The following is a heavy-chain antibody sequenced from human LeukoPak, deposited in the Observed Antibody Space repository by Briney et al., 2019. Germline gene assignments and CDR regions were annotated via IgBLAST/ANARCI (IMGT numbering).Heavy chain of an antibody. CDR2: ISNNGGYT. J-gene: IGHJ4*02. D-gene: IGHD6-13*01. CDR3: ASAGPYSRLDY. Sequence: GGSLRLSCAASGFTFSSSAMSWVRQAPGKGLEWVSAISNNGGYTYYADSVQGRFTISRDNSKNALYLQMESLRAEDTAVYYCASAGPYSRLDYWGQGTLVTVSS. V-gene: IGHV3-23*01. CDR1: GFTFSSSA.